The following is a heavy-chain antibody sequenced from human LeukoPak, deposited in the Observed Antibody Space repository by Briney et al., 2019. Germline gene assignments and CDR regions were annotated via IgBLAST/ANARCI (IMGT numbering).Heavy chain of an antibody. Sequence: PSETLSLTCAVYGGSFSGYYWSWIRQPPGKGLAWIGEINHSGSTNYNPSLKSRVTISVDTSKNQFSLKLSSVTAADTAVYYCARMSSDRLDPWGQGTLVTVSS. V-gene: IGHV4-34*01. CDR2: INHSGST. CDR1: GGSFSGYY. CDR3: ARMSSDRLDP. D-gene: IGHD3-10*01. J-gene: IGHJ5*02.